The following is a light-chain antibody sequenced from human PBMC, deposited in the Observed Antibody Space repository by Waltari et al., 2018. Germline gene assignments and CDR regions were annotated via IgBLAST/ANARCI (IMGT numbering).Light chain of an antibody. CDR2: DAS. V-gene: IGKV1-5*01. Sequence: DIQMTQSPSTLSASVGDRVTITCRASQSIGSLLAWYQQKPGKAPKLLIYDASSLESGVPSRVSGSGSGTEFTLTINSLQPDDFATYSCQQYYSYFTFGGGAK. J-gene: IGKJ4*01. CDR3: QQYYSYFT. CDR1: QSIGSL.